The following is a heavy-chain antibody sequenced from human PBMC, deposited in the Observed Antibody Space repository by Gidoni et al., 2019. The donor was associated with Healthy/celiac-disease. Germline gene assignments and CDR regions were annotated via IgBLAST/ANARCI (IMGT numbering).Heavy chain of an antibody. Sequence: EVQLVASGGGLVQPGGSLRLSCAASGFTFSSYWMSWVRQAPGKGLEWVANIKQDGSEKYYVDSVKGRFTISRDNAKNSLYLQMNSLRAEDTAVYYCARARRDGYIPHFDYWGQGTLVTVSS. J-gene: IGHJ4*02. D-gene: IGHD5-12*01. CDR1: GFTFSSYW. V-gene: IGHV3-7*03. CDR2: IKQDGSEK. CDR3: ARARRDGYIPHFDY.